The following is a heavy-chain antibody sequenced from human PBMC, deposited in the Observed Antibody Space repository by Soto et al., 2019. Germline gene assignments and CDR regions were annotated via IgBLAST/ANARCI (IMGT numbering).Heavy chain of an antibody. CDR2: ISAYNGNT. Sequence: ASVKVSCKASGYTFTSYGISWVRQAPGQGLEWMGWISAYNGNTNYAQKLQGRVTMTTDTSTSTAYMELRSLRSDDTAVYYCARDPRGCSGGSCYYYYYGMEVWGQGTTVSVSS. CDR1: GYTFTSYG. V-gene: IGHV1-18*01. CDR3: ARDPRGCSGGSCYYYYYGMEV. J-gene: IGHJ6*01. D-gene: IGHD2-15*01.